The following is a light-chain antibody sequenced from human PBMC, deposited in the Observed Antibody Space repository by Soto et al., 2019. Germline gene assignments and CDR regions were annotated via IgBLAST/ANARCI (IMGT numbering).Light chain of an antibody. CDR3: LQYNNWPPWT. CDR2: GAS. V-gene: IGKV3-15*01. Sequence: EIVLAQSPGTLSLSPGERAILSCRASQTISSSTLAWYQQKPGQAPRLLIYGASTRATGIPARFSGSGSGTEFTLTISSLQSEDYALYYCLQYNNWPPWTFGQGTKVEIK. CDR1: QTISSS. J-gene: IGKJ1*01.